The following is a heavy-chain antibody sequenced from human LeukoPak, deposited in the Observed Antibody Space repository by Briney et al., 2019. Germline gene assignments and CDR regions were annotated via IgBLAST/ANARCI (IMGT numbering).Heavy chain of an antibody. CDR3: ARDLGTNDAFDI. D-gene: IGHD7-27*01. CDR1: GFTFSSYW. J-gene: IGHJ3*02. Sequence: GGSLRLSCAASGFTFSSYWMSWVRQAPGKGLDWVANIKQDAGEKYYVDSVKGRFTISRDNSKNTVYLQMNSLRAEDTAVYFCARDLGTNDAFDIWGQGTMLTVSS. V-gene: IGHV3-7*03. CDR2: IKQDAGEK.